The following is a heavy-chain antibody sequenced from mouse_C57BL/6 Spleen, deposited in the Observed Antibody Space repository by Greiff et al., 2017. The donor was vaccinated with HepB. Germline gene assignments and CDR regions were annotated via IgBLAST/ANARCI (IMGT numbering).Heavy chain of an antibody. V-gene: IGHV1-52*01. D-gene: IGHD2-1*01. Sequence: VQLQQPGAELVRPGSSVKLSCKASGYTFTSYWMHWVKQRPIQGLEWIGNIDPSDSETHYNQKFKDKATLTVDKSSSTAYMQLSSLTSEDSAVYYCARSGDLLWFAYWGQGTLVTVSA. CDR3: ARSGDLLWFAY. J-gene: IGHJ3*01. CDR1: GYTFTSYW. CDR2: IDPSDSET.